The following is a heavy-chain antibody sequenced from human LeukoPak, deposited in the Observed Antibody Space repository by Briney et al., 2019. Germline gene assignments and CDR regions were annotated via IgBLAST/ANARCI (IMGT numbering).Heavy chain of an antibody. CDR3: ARVLDSSGRDY. J-gene: IGHJ4*02. Sequence: PGGSLRLSCAASGFTFSSYAMHWVRQAPGKGLEWVAVISFDGSDKYYADSVKGRFTISRDNSKNTLYLQMNSLRAEDTAVYYCARVLDSSGRDYWGQGTLVTVSS. V-gene: IGHV3-30*04. D-gene: IGHD3-22*01. CDR1: GFTFSSYA. CDR2: ISFDGSDK.